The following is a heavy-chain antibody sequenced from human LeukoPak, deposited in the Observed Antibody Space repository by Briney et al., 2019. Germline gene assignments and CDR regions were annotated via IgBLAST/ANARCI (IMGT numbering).Heavy chain of an antibody. CDR2: INHSGST. CDR3: AWFGEFFGPS. V-gene: IGHV4-34*01. D-gene: IGHD3-10*01. J-gene: IGHJ5*02. Sequence: SETLSLTCAVYGGSFSGYYWSWIRQPPGKGLEWIGEINHSGSTNYNPSLKSRVTISVDTSKNQFSLKLSSVTAADTAVYYCAWFGEFFGPSCGQGALVSVSS. CDR1: GGSFSGYY.